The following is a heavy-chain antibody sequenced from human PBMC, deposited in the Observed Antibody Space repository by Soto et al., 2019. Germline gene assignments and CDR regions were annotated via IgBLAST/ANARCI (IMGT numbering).Heavy chain of an antibody. Sequence: ASVKVSCKASGYTFTSYDINWVRQATGQGLEWMGWMNPNSGNTGYAQKFQGRVTMTRNTSISTAYMELSSLRSEDTAVYYCARGRGILTDFDYWGQGTLVTVSS. D-gene: IGHD3-9*01. V-gene: IGHV1-8*01. J-gene: IGHJ4*02. CDR1: GYTFTSYD. CDR2: MNPNSGNT. CDR3: ARGRGILTDFDY.